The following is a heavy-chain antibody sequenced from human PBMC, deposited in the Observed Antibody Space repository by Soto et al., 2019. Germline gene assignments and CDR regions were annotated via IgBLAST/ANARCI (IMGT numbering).Heavy chain of an antibody. CDR3: ARGAAGTSYFDY. D-gene: IGHD6-13*01. Sequence: GGSLRLSCAASGFTFSDYYMSWIRQAPGKGLEWVSYISNSSSYTNYADSVKGRFTISRDNAKNSLYLQMNSLRAEDTAVYYCARGAAGTSYFDYWGQGTLVTVSS. V-gene: IGHV3-11*06. CDR1: GFTFSDYY. CDR2: ISNSSSYT. J-gene: IGHJ4*02.